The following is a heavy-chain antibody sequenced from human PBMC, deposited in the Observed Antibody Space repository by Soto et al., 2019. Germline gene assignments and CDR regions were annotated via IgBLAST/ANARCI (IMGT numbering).Heavy chain of an antibody. D-gene: IGHD5-12*01. CDR2: IWNDGSNK. Sequence: VGSLRLSCAASGFTFRDHAMHWVRQAPGKGREWLAIIWNDGSNKFYAGSVQGRFTISRDNSKNTVYLQMNTLSAEDTAVYYCARALFPDVDIYAMDVWGQGTTVTVSS. V-gene: IGHV3-33*01. J-gene: IGHJ6*02. CDR3: ARALFPDVDIYAMDV. CDR1: GFTFRDHA.